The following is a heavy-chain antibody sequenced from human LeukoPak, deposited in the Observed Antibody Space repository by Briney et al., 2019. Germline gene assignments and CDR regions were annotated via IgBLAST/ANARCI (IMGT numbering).Heavy chain of an antibody. CDR2: IGSDGSST. CDR1: GFTFSNYW. CDR3: AKLRATNCYGVIDS. Sequence: PGGSLGLSCAASGFTFSNYWMHWVRQAPGKGLVWVSRIGSDGSSTSYADSVKGRITISRDNAKNTLYLQMNRLRAEDTAVYYCAKLRATNCYGVIDSWGQGTLVTVSS. V-gene: IGHV3-74*01. D-gene: IGHD2-2*01. J-gene: IGHJ4*02.